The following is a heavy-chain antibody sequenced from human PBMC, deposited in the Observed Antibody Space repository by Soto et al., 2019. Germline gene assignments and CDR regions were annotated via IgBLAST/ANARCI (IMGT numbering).Heavy chain of an antibody. V-gene: IGHV3-33*01. Sequence: PGGSLRLSCVASGFTFSSDVMHWVRQAPGKGLEWVALIWHDGSDISYADSVKGRFTIHRDTSKNTLYLQMNSLRAEDTAVYFCERYCGAASCYHGMDVWGQGTTVTVSS. J-gene: IGHJ6*02. CDR2: IWHDGSDI. D-gene: IGHD2-15*01. CDR3: ERYCGAASCYHGMDV. CDR1: GFTFSSDV.